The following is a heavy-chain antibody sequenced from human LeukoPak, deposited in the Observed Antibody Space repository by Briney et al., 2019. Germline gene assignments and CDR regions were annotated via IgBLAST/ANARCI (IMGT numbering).Heavy chain of an antibody. J-gene: IGHJ3*02. CDR2: IYYSGST. D-gene: IGHD3-10*01. V-gene: IGHV4-39*01. Sequence: SETLSLTCTVSGGSISSSSYYWGWIRQPPGKGLEWIGSIYYSGSTYYNPSLKSRVTISVDTSKNQFSLKLSSVTAADTAVYYCARPPAMVRGVIIPDDAFDIWRQGTMVTVSS. CDR1: GGSISSSSYY. CDR3: ARPPAMVRGVIIPDDAFDI.